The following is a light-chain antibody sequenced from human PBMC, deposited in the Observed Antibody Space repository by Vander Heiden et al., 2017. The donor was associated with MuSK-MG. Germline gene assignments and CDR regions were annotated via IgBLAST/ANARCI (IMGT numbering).Light chain of an antibody. CDR1: QSVTNF. J-gene: IGKJ3*01. CDR2: DTS. Sequence: EVVLTQSPATLSLSPGERATLSCRASQSVTNFLAWFQQKPGQPPRLLIYDTSKRATGIPARFSGSGSGTDFTLTISSLEPEDFAVYYCQQRSDWIFTFGPGTKVXLK. V-gene: IGKV3-11*01. CDR3: QQRSDWIFT.